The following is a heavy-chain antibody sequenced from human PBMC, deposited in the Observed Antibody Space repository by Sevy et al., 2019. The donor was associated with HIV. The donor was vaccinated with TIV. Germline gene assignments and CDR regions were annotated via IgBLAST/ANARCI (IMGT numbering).Heavy chain of an antibody. Sequence: GESLKISCKGSGYRFSSYWIVWLRQMPGKGLQWMGVIYPSHSDTRHSPSFQGQVTISADKSINTAYLQWSSLKPPDTAMYYCARHYNWNARGIYHYSMDVWGQGTTVTVSS. CDR3: ARHYNWNARGIYHYSMDV. V-gene: IGHV5-51*01. J-gene: IGHJ6*02. CDR2: IYPSHSDT. CDR1: GYRFSSYW. D-gene: IGHD1-20*01.